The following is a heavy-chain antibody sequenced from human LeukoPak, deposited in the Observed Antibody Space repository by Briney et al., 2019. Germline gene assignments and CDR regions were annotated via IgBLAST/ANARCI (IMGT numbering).Heavy chain of an antibody. CDR1: GFXFSSYG. Sequence: GGSLRLSCAASGFXFSSYGIHWVRQAPGKGLEWVAVIWYDGSNKYYADSVKGRFTISRDNSKNTLYLQMNSLRAEDTAVYYCAKDGTGYSSGWYEYWGQGTLVTVSS. D-gene: IGHD6-19*01. J-gene: IGHJ4*02. V-gene: IGHV3-33*06. CDR2: IWYDGSNK. CDR3: AKDGTGYSSGWYEY.